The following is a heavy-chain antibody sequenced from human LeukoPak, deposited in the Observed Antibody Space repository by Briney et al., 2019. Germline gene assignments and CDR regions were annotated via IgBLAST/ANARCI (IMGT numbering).Heavy chain of an antibody. CDR2: IGSASGTK. CDR3: AKVWVTYYDRGIFDS. V-gene: IGHV3-23*01. J-gene: IGHJ4*02. Sequence: GGSLRLSCVASGFTLSYYPLSWVRQAPGKGLEWVAAIGSASGTKYYADSVKGRFAISRDDSKSTLYLQMSSLRGEDTAAYYCAKVWVTYYDRGIFDSWGQGTRVTVSS. D-gene: IGHD3-22*01. CDR1: GFTLSYYP.